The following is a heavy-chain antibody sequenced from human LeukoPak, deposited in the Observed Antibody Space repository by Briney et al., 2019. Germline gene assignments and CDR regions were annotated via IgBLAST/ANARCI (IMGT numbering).Heavy chain of an antibody. CDR3: AKEYCSGGSCYRGAFDI. J-gene: IGHJ3*02. CDR1: GFTFDDYA. D-gene: IGHD2-15*01. CDR2: ISWNSGSI. V-gene: IGHV3-9*03. Sequence: GRSLRLSCAASGFTFDDYAMHWVRQAPGKGLEWVSDISWNSGSIGYADSVKGRFTISRDNAKNSLYLQMNSLRAEDMALYYCAKEYCSGGSCYRGAFDIWGQGTMVTVSS.